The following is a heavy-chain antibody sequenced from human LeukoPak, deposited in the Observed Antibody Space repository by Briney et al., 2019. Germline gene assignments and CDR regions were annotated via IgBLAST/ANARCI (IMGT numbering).Heavy chain of an antibody. CDR2: IKQDGSEK. CDR1: GFTFSSYW. D-gene: IGHD1-26*01. J-gene: IGHJ4*02. CDR3: ARQWELPHFDY. Sequence: GGSLGLSCAASGFTFSSYWMSWVRQAPGKGLEWVANIKQDGSEKYYVDSVKGRFTISRDNAKNSLYLQMNSLRAEDTAVYYCARQWELPHFDYWGQGTLVTVSS. V-gene: IGHV3-7*01.